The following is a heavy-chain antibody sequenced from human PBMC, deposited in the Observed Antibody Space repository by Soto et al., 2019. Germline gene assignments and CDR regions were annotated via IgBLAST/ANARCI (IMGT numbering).Heavy chain of an antibody. D-gene: IGHD5-12*01. CDR2: TNNDGSST. V-gene: IGHV3-74*03. CDR3: ARGTEYSGYVLAY. J-gene: IGHJ4*02. Sequence: PGGSLRLSCAASGFTFSSYWMHWVRQGPGKGLVWVSRTNNDGSSTVYADSVKGRFTISRDNAKNTLYLQMNSLRAEDTAVYYCARGTEYSGYVLAYRGQGALVTVSS. CDR1: GFTFSSYW.